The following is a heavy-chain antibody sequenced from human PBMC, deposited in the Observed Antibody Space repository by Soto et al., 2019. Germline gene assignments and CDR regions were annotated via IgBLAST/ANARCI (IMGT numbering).Heavy chain of an antibody. J-gene: IGHJ4*02. D-gene: IGHD3-22*01. Sequence: GGSLRLCCAGSGFRFSYFYMAWIRQAPGKGLEWVSYISTSGTSVFYADSVKGRFTISRDDAKASLYLQMDSLRADDTAVYFCASTVVLFSGLDSWGQGTLVTVSS. CDR3: ASTVVLFSGLDS. V-gene: IGHV3-11*01. CDR1: GFRFSYFY. CDR2: ISTSGTSV.